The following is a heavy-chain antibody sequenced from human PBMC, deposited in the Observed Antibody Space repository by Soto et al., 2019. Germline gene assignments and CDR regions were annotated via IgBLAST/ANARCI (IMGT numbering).Heavy chain of an antibody. CDR3: AKAAVEMATPYFDY. CDR2: ISYDGSNK. CDR1: GFTFSSYG. V-gene: IGHV3-30*18. J-gene: IGHJ4*02. Sequence: QVQLVESGGGVVQPGRSLRLSCAASGFTFSSYGMHWVRQAPGKGLEWVAVISYDGSNKYYADSVKGRFTISRDNSKNTLYLQMNSLRAEDTAVYYCAKAAVEMATPYFDYWGQGTLVTVSS. D-gene: IGHD2-15*01.